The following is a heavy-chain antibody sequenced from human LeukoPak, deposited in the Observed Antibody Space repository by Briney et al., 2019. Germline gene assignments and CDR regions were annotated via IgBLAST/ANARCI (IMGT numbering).Heavy chain of an antibody. CDR2: IYYSGST. V-gene: IGHV4-39*01. J-gene: IGHJ4*02. D-gene: IGHD1-7*01. CDR1: GGSIGRSDYS. Sequence: PSETLSLTCTVSGGSIGRSDYSWGWIRQPPGEGLEWIGTIYYSGSTYYNPSLESRVTVSVDTSWSQFSLTLSSVTAADTAVYYCARRVGELPFDYWGQGTLVTVSS. CDR3: ARRVGELPFDY.